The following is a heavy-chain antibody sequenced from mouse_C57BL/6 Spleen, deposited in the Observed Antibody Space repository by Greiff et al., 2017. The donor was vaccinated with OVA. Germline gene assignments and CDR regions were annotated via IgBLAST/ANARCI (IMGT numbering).Heavy chain of an antibody. CDR3: VTGTFAY. Sequence: QVQLKQPGAELVRPGTSVKLSCKASGYTFTSYWMHWVKQRPGQGLEWIGVIDPSDSYTNYNQKFKGKATLTVDTSSSTAYMQLSSLTSEDSAVYYCVTGTFAYWGQGTLVTVSA. D-gene: IGHD4-1*01. J-gene: IGHJ3*01. CDR2: IDPSDSYT. V-gene: IGHV1-59*01. CDR1: GYTFTSYW.